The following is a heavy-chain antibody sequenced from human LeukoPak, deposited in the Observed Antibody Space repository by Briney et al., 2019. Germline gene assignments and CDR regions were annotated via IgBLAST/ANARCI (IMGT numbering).Heavy chain of an antibody. D-gene: IGHD3-10*01. Sequence: SETLSLTCAVYGESFSGYYWSWTRQPPGKGLEWIGEINHSGSTNYNPSLKSRVTMSVDTSKNQFSLKLSSVTAADTAVYYCARASITRVAFDIWGQGTMVTVSS. CDR1: GESFSGYY. V-gene: IGHV4-34*01. CDR2: INHSGST. J-gene: IGHJ3*02. CDR3: ARASITRVAFDI.